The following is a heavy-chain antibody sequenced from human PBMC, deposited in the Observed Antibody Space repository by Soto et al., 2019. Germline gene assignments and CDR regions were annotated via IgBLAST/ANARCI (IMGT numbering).Heavy chain of an antibody. CDR3: ARAPLGIIVAPDF. V-gene: IGHV1-18*01. CDR2: ISAYNGNT. D-gene: IGHD3-22*01. CDR1: GYTFTSYG. J-gene: IGHJ4*02. Sequence: ASVKVSCKAAGYTFTSYGISWVRQAPGQGLEWMGWISAYNGNTNYAQKLQGRVTMTTGTSTSTAYMELSSLTSDDTAVYYCARAPLGIIVAPDFWGQGTLVTVSS.